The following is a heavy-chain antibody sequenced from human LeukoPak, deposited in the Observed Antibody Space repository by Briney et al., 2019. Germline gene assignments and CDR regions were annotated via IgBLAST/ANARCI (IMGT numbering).Heavy chain of an antibody. V-gene: IGHV4-39*07. D-gene: IGHD5-24*01. CDR2: IYYSGST. CDR1: GGSISSSSYY. CDR3: ARDRRDGYITGYFDY. Sequence: SETLSLTCTVSGGSISSSSYYWGWIRQPPGKGLEWIGSIYYSGSTYYNPSLKSRVTISVDTSKNQFSLKLSSVTAADTAVYYCARDRRDGYITGYFDYWGQGTLVTVSS. J-gene: IGHJ4*02.